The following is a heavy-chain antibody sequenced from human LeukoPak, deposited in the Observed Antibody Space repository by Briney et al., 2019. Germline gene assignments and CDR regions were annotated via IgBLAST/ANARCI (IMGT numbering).Heavy chain of an antibody. CDR3: AKGLGRDYYYGMDV. V-gene: IGHV3-33*06. CDR1: GFTFSSYG. J-gene: IGHJ6*02. CDR2: IWYDGSNK. Sequence: PGRSLRLSCAASGFTFSSYGMHWVRQAPGKGLEWVAVIWYDGSNKYYADSVKGRFTISRDNSKNTLYLQMNSLRAEDTALYYCAKGLGRDYYYGMDVWGQGTTVTVSS. D-gene: IGHD1-26*01.